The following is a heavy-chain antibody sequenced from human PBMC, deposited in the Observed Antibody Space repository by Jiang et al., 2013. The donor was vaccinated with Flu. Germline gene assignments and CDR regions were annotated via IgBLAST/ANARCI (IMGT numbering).Heavy chain of an antibody. Sequence: IGSIYYSGSTYYNPSLKSRVTISVDTSKNQFSLKLSSVTAADTAVYYCAKMTTVVTPHYYYYYGMDVWGQGTTVTVSS. J-gene: IGHJ6*02. V-gene: IGHV4-39*01. D-gene: IGHD4-23*01. CDR2: IYYSGST. CDR3: AKMTTVVTPHYYYYYGMDV.